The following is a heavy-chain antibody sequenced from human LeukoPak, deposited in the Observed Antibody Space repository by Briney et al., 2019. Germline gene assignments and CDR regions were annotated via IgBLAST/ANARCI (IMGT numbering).Heavy chain of an antibody. CDR3: ARNSDYYDYSPQSV. J-gene: IGHJ4*02. V-gene: IGHV3-30*04. CDR1: GFTFSHYA. CDR2: IGHDGADK. D-gene: IGHD3-22*01. Sequence: GGSLRLSCAAAGFTFSHYALHWVRQAPGKGLEWVALIGHDGADKYYADSVKGRFLISRDNSKNMLFLQMNSLIIEDTAVYYCARNSDYYDYSPQSVWGQGTLVIVS.